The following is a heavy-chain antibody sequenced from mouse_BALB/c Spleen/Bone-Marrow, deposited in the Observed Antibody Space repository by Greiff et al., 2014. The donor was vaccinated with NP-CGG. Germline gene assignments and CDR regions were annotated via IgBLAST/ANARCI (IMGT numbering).Heavy chain of an antibody. V-gene: IGHV1-9*01. J-gene: IGHJ3*01. CDR2: ILPGSGST. D-gene: IGHD3-1*01. Sequence: QVQLQKSGAELMKPGASVKISCKATGYTFSSYWIEWVKQRPGHGLEWIGEILPGSGSTNYNEKFKGKATFTADTSSNTAYMQLSSLTSEDSAVYYCARELGLRLAYWGQGTLVTVSA. CDR3: ARELGLRLAY. CDR1: GYTFSSYW.